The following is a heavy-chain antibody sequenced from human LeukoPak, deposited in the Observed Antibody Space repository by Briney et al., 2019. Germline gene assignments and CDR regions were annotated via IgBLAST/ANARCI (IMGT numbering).Heavy chain of an antibody. J-gene: IGHJ4*02. V-gene: IGHV3-21*01. Sequence: GGSLRLSCAASGFTFSDYSLNWVRQAPGKGLGWVSALSGSSTYIYHADSVKGRFTISRDNAKNSLYLQMNSLRAEDTAVYHCTRNRSPESGPYYIPNDYWGQGTLVTVSS. CDR2: LSGSSTYI. CDR3: TRNRSPESGPYYIPNDY. D-gene: IGHD3-22*01. CDR1: GFTFSDYS.